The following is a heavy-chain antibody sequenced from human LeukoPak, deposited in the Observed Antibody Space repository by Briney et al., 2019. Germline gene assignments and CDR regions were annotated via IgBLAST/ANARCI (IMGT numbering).Heavy chain of an antibody. J-gene: IGHJ6*03. Sequence: QPGGSLRLSCAASGFTFSSYWMSWVRQAPGKGLEWVANIKQDGSEKYYVDSVKGRFTISRDNAKNSLYLQMNSLRAEDTAVYYCATLTTVTPYYYYYYMDVWGKGTTVTVSS. D-gene: IGHD4-17*01. CDR1: GFTFSSYW. V-gene: IGHV3-7*01. CDR3: ATLTTVTPYYYYYYMDV. CDR2: IKQDGSEK.